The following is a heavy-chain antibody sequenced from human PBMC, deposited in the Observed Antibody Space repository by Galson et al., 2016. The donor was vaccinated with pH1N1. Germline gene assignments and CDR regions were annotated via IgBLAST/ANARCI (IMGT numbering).Heavy chain of an antibody. CDR1: GGSISSHY. J-gene: IGHJ6*02. V-gene: IGHV4-4*07. CDR2: IYTSGST. D-gene: IGHD3-10*01. CDR3: ARDGYYGSGSYFSNKPNPYYVYGMDV. Sequence: SETLSLTCTVSGGSISSHYWSWTRQPAGKGLEWIGRIYTSGSTNYKPSLKSRVSMSIDTSPNQISLKLTSVTAADTAVYYCARDGYYGSGSYFSNKPNPYYVYGMDVWGQGTTVTVSS.